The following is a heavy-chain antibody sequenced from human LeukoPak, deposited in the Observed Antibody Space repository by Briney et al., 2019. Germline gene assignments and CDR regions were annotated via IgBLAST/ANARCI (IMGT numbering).Heavy chain of an antibody. CDR2: ISSSGSTI. J-gene: IGHJ4*02. Sequence: PGGSLRLSCAASGFTFSSYEMNWVRQAPGKGLEWVSYISSSGSTIYYADSVRGRFTISRDNAKNSLYLQMSSLRAEDTAVYYCAGTKYSSGSDFDYWGQGTLVTVSS. D-gene: IGHD6-19*01. CDR3: AGTKYSSGSDFDY. V-gene: IGHV3-48*03. CDR1: GFTFSSYE.